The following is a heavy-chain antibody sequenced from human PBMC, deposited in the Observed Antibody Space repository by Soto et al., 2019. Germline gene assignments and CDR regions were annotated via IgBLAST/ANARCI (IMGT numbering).Heavy chain of an antibody. Sequence: EVQLVESGGGLVKPGGSLRLSCAASGFTFSNAWMSWVRQAPGKGLEWVGRIKSKTDGGTTDYAAPVKGRFTISRDDSKNTLYLQMNSLKTEDTAVYYCTKDGTTVTTIFDYWGQGTLVTVSS. D-gene: IGHD4-17*01. CDR1: GFTFSNAW. CDR2: IKSKTDGGTT. CDR3: TKDGTTVTTIFDY. J-gene: IGHJ4*02. V-gene: IGHV3-15*01.